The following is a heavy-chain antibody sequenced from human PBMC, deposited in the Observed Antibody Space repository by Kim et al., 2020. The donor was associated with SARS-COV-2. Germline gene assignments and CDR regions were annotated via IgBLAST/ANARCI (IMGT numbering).Heavy chain of an antibody. CDR3: ATKRVGGFCSYGVCYGPLDN. CDR1: GFTFSSYG. D-gene: IGHD2-8*01. Sequence: GGSLRLSCAASGFTFSSYGMHWVRQAPGKGLEWVAVISYDGSNKNYADSVKGRFTISRDNSKDTLYLQLNSLRAEDTAVYYCATKRVGGFCSYGVCYGPLDNWGQGTLVIVPS. CDR2: ISYDGSNK. V-gene: IGHV3-30*03. J-gene: IGHJ4*02.